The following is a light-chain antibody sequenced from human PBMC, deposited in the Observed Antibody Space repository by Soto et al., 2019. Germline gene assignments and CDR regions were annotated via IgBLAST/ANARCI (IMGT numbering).Light chain of an antibody. CDR3: QQYNNSPFA. J-gene: IGKJ3*01. Sequence: EIVMTQSPATLSVSPGERATLSCRASQSIGSTLAWYQQKPGQAPRLLIYDASTRATGIPGRFSGSGSGTEFTLTSNRLHSEDFTVYYCQQYNNSPFAFGPGTKVDIK. CDR2: DAS. V-gene: IGKV3-15*01. CDR1: QSIGST.